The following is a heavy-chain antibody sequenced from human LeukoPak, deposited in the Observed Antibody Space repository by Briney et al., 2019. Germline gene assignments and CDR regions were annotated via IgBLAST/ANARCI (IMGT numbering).Heavy chain of an antibody. Sequence: ASVKVSCKASGYTFTSYAMNWVRQAPGQGLEWMGWINTNTGNPTYAQGFTGRFVFSLDTSVSTAYLQISSLKADDTAVYYCASVIWFGELYPWGQGTLVTVSS. V-gene: IGHV7-4-1*02. CDR3: ASVIWFGELYP. CDR2: INTNTGNP. D-gene: IGHD3-10*01. J-gene: IGHJ5*02. CDR1: GYTFTSYA.